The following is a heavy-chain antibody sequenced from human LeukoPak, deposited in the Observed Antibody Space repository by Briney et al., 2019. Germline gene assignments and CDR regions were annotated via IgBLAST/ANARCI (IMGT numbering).Heavy chain of an antibody. J-gene: IGHJ5*02. D-gene: IGHD2-2*01. CDR1: GFTFSSYW. Sequence: GGSLRLSCAASGFTFSSYWMSWARQAPGKGLEWVAFIRSDGTEYYADSVKGRFTISRDNSKNTLYLQLNSLRSEDSAMYYCAKDLTGFSTTWYPWGQGTLVTVSS. CDR2: IRSDGTE. V-gene: IGHV3-30*02. CDR3: AKDLTGFSTTWYP.